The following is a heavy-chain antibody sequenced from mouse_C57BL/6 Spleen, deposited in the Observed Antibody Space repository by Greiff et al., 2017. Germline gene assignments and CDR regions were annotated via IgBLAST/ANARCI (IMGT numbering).Heavy chain of an antibody. J-gene: IGHJ1*03. Sequence: VQLQQPGAELVRPGSSVKLSCKASGYTFTSYWMHWVQQKPIQGLEWIGNIDPSDSETHYNQQFKDKVTLTVDKSSSTDYMQLSSLTSEDSAVYYCARGSGTSPYWYFDGWGTGTTVTVSS. CDR1: GYTFTSYW. D-gene: IGHD4-1*01. CDR3: ARGSGTSPYWYFDG. V-gene: IGHV1-52*01. CDR2: IDPSDSET.